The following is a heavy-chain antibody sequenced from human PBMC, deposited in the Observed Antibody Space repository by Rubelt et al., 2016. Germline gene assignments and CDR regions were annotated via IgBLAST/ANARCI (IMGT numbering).Heavy chain of an antibody. CDR3: ARDPARQTLYSSSWDVPRFDY. J-gene: IGHJ4*02. CDR1: GYTFTSYG. D-gene: IGHD6-13*01. CDR2: ISAYNGNT. V-gene: IGHV1-18*01. Sequence: QVQLVQSGAEVKKPGASVKVSCKASGYTFTSYGISWVRQAPGQGLEWMGWISAYNGNTNYAKKLQGRVTMTTDTATGTAYMELRSLRSDDTAVYYCARDPARQTLYSSSWDVPRFDYWGQGTLVTVSS.